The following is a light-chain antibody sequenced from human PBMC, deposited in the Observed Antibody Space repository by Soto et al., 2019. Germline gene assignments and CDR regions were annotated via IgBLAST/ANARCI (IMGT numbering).Light chain of an antibody. CDR1: SSDVGAYKF. V-gene: IGLV2-14*03. CDR2: DVT. CDR3: SSFTSSSTYV. Sequence: QSVLTQPASVSGSPGQSITISCTGTSSDVGAYKFVSWYQHHPGKAPKLIIYDVTTRPSGVFNRFSGSKSGDTASLTISGLQSEDEADYYCSSFTSSSTYVFGTGTKVTVL. J-gene: IGLJ1*01.